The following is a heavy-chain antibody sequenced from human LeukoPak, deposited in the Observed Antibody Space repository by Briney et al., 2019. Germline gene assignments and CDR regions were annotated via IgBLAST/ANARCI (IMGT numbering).Heavy chain of an antibody. D-gene: IGHD4-17*01. V-gene: IGHV3-66*04. CDR2: IYSGVDP. J-gene: IGHJ3*02. Sequence: PGGSLRLSCAASGFTVSTNYMIWVRQAPGKGLEWVSVIYSGVDPYYADSVKGRFTISRDNSKNTVYFQLNSLRAEDTAVYYCARRSTVTRDLDIWGQGTMVTVSS. CDR1: GFTVSTNY. CDR3: ARRSTVTRDLDI.